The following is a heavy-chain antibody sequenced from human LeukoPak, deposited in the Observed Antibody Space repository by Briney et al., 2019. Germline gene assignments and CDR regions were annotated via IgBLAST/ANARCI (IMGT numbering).Heavy chain of an antibody. D-gene: IGHD6-13*01. CDR3: AREGGGSSSWYGWFDP. CDR2: INPSGGST. J-gene: IGHJ5*02. CDR1: GYTFTSYY. Sequence: PVASVKVSCKASGYTFTSYYMHWVRQAPGQGLEWMGIINPSGGSTSYAQKFQGRVTMTRDMSTSTVYMELSSLRSEDTAVYYCAREGGGSSSWYGWFDPWGQGTLVTVSS. V-gene: IGHV1-46*01.